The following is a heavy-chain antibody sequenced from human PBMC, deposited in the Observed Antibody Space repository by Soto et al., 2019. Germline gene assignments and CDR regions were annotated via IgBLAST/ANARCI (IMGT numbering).Heavy chain of an antibody. Sequence: VQLVESGGGLVQPGGSLRLSCAASGFTFGSYAMTWVRQAPGKGLEWVSGISDGGSGSYYSDSVEARLTISRDNPKNLLSLQMNPFQAEDAAIYFCTEVRFPSAPRRPLDYYFMGGWGNGTTINVSS. CDR1: GFTFGSYA. D-gene: IGHD6-6*01. CDR2: ISDGGSGS. J-gene: IGHJ6*03. CDR3: TEVRFPSAPRRPLDYYFMGG. V-gene: IGHV3-23*04.